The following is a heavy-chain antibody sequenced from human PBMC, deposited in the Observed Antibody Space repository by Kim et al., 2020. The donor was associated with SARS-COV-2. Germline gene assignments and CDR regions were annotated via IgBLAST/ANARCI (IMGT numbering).Heavy chain of an antibody. Sequence: GGSLRLSCAASGFTFDDYSMHWVRQAPGKGLEWVSLISGDGGSTYYADSVKGRFTISRDNSKNSLYLQMNSLRTEDTALYYCAKSLSPGVDYGAWGWFDPWGQGTLVTVSS. CDR3: AKSLSPGVDYGAWGWFDP. CDR1: GFTFDDYS. J-gene: IGHJ5*02. CDR2: ISGDGGST. V-gene: IGHV3-43*02. D-gene: IGHD4-17*01.